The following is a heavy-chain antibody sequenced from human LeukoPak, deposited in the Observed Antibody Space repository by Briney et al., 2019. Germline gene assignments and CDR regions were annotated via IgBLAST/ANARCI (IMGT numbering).Heavy chain of an antibody. CDR3: ARDGNYYDSSGYYPFDY. V-gene: IGHV3-33*01. CDR1: GFTFSSYG. Sequence: GRSLRLSCAASGFTFSSYGMHRVRQAPGKGLEWVAVIWYDGSNKYYADSVKGRFTISRDNSKNTLYLQMNSLRAEDTAVYYCARDGNYYDSSGYYPFDYWGQGTLVTVSS. J-gene: IGHJ4*02. CDR2: IWYDGSNK. D-gene: IGHD3-22*01.